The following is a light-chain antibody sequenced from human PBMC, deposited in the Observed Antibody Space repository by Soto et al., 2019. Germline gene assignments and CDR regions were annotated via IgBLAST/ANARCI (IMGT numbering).Light chain of an antibody. V-gene: IGKV3-15*01. CDR3: QQYGNSPPIT. CDR1: QSVSNY. J-gene: IGKJ4*01. Sequence: EIVMTQSPATLSVSPGERATLSCRASQSVSNYLAWYQQKPGQAPRLLIYGASTRATGIPARFSGGGSETDFTLTISSLQSEDFAVYYCQQYGNSPPITFGGGTKVDI. CDR2: GAS.